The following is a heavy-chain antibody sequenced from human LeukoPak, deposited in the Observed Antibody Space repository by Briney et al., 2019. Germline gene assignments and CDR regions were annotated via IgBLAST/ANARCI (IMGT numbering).Heavy chain of an antibody. Sequence: PGGSLRLSCAASGFTFSSYAMSWVRQAPGKGLEWVSAISGSGGSTYYADSVKGRFTISRDNSKNTLYLQMNSLRAEDAAVYYCAKVLDSSGCFDYWGQGTLVTVSS. CDR3: AKVLDSSGCFDY. J-gene: IGHJ4*02. CDR1: GFTFSSYA. CDR2: ISGSGGST. V-gene: IGHV3-23*01. D-gene: IGHD6-19*01.